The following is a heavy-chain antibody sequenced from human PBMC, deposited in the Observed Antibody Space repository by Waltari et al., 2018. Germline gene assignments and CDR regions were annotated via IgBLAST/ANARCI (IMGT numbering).Heavy chain of an antibody. V-gene: IGHV4-39*02. CDR3: AREIIRSNWYQHF. CDR1: GGSLSRSNEY. J-gene: IGHJ4*02. Sequence: QLQLQESGPGLVKPSETLSLTCTVSGGSLSRSNEYWGWIRQPPGKGLEWIGNIYFSGSTDYNPSLVSRVTISIDTSKNQFFLRLTSVTAVDTALYYCAREIIRSNWYQHFWGQGILVTVSS. D-gene: IGHD6-13*01. CDR2: IYFSGST.